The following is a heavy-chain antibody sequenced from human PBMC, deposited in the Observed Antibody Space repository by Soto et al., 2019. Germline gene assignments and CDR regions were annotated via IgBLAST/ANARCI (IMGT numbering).Heavy chain of an antibody. CDR2: VFYTGFT. CDR1: GGSISGSYYY. D-gene: IGHD1-20*01. V-gene: IGHV4-39*01. Sequence: SETLSLTCAVSGGSISGSYYYWGWLRQSPGKGPEWIGSVFYTGFTSYNPSLESRVSVSVDTSKNQFSLKLTSVTAADTAVYYCAGQTSRITGLSYWGQGTPVTVSS. CDR3: AGQTSRITGLSY. J-gene: IGHJ4*02.